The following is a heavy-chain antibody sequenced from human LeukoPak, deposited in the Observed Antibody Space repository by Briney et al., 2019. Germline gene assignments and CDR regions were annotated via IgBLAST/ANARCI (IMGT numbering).Heavy chain of an antibody. D-gene: IGHD5-12*01. CDR1: GGSFSGYY. Sequence: SETLSLTCAVYGGSFSGYYWSWIRQPPGKGLEWIGEINHSGSTNYNPSLKSRVTISVDTSKNQFSLKLSSVTAADTAVYYCARTGVQWLRLSYYYYGMDDWGKGTTVTVSS. CDR3: ARTGVQWLRLSYYYYGMDD. J-gene: IGHJ6*04. CDR2: INHSGST. V-gene: IGHV4-34*01.